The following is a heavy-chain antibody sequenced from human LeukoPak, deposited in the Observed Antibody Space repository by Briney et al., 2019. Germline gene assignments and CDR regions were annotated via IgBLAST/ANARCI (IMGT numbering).Heavy chain of an antibody. CDR3: ARIDPYDEIYCSGGSCYSGVYYYMDV. Sequence: GGSLRLSCAASGFTFSSYEMNWVRQAPGKGLEWVSYISSSGSTIYYADSVKGRFTISRDNAKNSLYLQMNSLRAEDTAVYYCARIDPYDEIYCSGGSCYSGVYYYMDVWGKGTTVTISS. D-gene: IGHD2-15*01. V-gene: IGHV3-48*03. CDR1: GFTFSSYE. CDR2: ISSSGSTI. J-gene: IGHJ6*03.